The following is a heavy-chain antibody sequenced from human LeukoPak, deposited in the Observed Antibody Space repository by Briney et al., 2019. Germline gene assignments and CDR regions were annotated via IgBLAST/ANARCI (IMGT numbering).Heavy chain of an antibody. CDR3: ARSRDGYNDKDY. CDR2: INHSGST. CDR1: GGSISSYY. Sequence: PSETLSLTCTVSGGSISSYYWSWIGQPPGKGLEWIGEINHSGSTNYNPSLKSRVTISVDTSKNQFSLKLSSVTAADTAVYYCARSRDGYNDKDYWGQGTLVTVSS. J-gene: IGHJ4*02. D-gene: IGHD5-24*01. V-gene: IGHV4-34*01.